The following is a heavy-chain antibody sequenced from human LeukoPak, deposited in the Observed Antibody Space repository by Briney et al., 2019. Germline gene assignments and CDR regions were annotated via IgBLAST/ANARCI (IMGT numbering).Heavy chain of an antibody. Sequence: PGGSLRLSWAASGFTLSVYRVRWVRQARGKGLKGLASINKEGSEIQYLASVQSRFSISRDNAKNSVYLQMTSLGAEDTAVYYCATYTQNFGTPGTDYWGLGTLVTVSS. J-gene: IGHJ4*02. CDR3: ATYTQNFGTPGTDY. D-gene: IGHD6-13*01. CDR1: GFTLSVYR. V-gene: IGHV3-7*01. CDR2: INKEGSEI.